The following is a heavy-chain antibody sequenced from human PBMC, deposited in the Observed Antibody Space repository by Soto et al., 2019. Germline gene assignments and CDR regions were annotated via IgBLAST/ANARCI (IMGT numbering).Heavy chain of an antibody. CDR1: GDSVSNGNW. CDR2: IHQSGDT. V-gene: IGHV4-4*02. CDR3: ATRTSVFGIVTFY. Sequence: QVQLKESGPGLVTPWGTLSLTCAVSGDSVSNGNWWCWVRQPPGRGLEWVGEIHQSGDTNYNPSLKSRLTVSADRSNNQYSLRLNSVTAAATAMYYCATRTSVFGIVTFYWGQGILVTVSS. J-gene: IGHJ4*02. D-gene: IGHD3-16*01.